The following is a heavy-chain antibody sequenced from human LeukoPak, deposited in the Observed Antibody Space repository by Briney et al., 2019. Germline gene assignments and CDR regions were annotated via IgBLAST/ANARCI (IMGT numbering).Heavy chain of an antibody. V-gene: IGHV3-74*01. CDR2: INSDGSST. D-gene: IGHD5-18*01. CDR3: AKDPHTGYSFAY. J-gene: IGHJ4*02. CDR1: GFTFSSYW. Sequence: PGGSLRLSCAASGFTFSSYWMHWVRQAPGKGLVWVSRINSDGSSTSYADSVKGRFTISRDNAKNTLYLQMNSLRVEETAVYYSAKDPHTGYSFAYWGQGTLVTVSS.